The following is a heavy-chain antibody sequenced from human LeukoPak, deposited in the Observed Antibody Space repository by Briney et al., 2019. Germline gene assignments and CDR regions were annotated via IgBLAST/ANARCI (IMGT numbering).Heavy chain of an antibody. J-gene: IGHJ4*02. CDR1: GGTFSSYA. Sequence: SVKVSCKASGGTFSSYAISWVRQAPGQGLEWMGGIIPIFGTANYAQKFQGRVTITADESTSTAYMELSSLRSEDTAVYYCARDTRNCCGGSCLYYFDYWGQGTLVTVSS. D-gene: IGHD2-15*01. CDR3: ARDTRNCCGGSCLYYFDY. V-gene: IGHV1-69*13. CDR2: IIPIFGTA.